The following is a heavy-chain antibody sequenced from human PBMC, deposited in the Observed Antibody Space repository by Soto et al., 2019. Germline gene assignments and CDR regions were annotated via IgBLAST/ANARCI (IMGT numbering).Heavy chain of an antibody. CDR3: AREGALKPFSS. V-gene: IGHV3-21*01. CDR1: GFTFSNYN. Sequence: GGSLRLSCVASGFTFSNYNMNWVRQAPGKGLEWVSHISGTSVYTHYADSVKGRFTISRDNAKNSVYLQMDSLRVEDTAVYYCAREGALKPFSSWGQGALVTVSS. J-gene: IGHJ5*02. CDR2: ISGTSVYT.